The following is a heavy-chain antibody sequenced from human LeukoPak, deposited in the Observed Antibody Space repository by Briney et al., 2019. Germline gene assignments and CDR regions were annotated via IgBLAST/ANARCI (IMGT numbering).Heavy chain of an antibody. V-gene: IGHV4-34*01. CDR1: GGSLSGYY. J-gene: IGHJ4*02. CDR3: ARGNLDGYYFDY. CDR2: IHYSGAT. Sequence: SETLSLTCAVYGGSLSGYYWSWIRQPPGKGLEWIGEIHYSGATNYGPSLKSRATISADMSNNRLSLRLTSVTAADTAVFYCARGNLDGYYFDYWGQGTQVTVSS. D-gene: IGHD3/OR15-3a*01.